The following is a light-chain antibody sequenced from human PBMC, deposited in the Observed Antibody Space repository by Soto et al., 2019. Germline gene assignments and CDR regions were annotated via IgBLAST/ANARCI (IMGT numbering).Light chain of an antibody. Sequence: DIQMTQSPSSLSASVGDRVTITCQASQDISNYLNWYQQKPGKAPKLLIYDASNLETGVPSRFSGSGSGTDFTFTISSLQPEDIATYFCQQLNSFPLTFGGGTKVDI. CDR2: DAS. J-gene: IGKJ4*01. CDR3: QQLNSFPLT. V-gene: IGKV1-33*01. CDR1: QDISNY.